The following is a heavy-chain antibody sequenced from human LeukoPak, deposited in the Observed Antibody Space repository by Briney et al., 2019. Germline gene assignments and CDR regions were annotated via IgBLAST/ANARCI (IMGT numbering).Heavy chain of an antibody. CDR3: ARDLPRGPVGAAFDY. D-gene: IGHD1-26*01. CDR2: IRSSSRII. V-gene: IGHV3-48*02. Sequence: PGGSLRLSCAASGFTFSYYSMNWVRQAPGKGLEWLSYIRSSSRIIYYADSVKGRFTISRDDAKNSLYLQMNSLRDEDTAVYYCARDLPRGPVGAAFDYWGQGTLVTVSS. J-gene: IGHJ4*02. CDR1: GFTFSYYS.